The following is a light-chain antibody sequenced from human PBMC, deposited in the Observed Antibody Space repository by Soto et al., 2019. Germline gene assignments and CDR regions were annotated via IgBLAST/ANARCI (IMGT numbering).Light chain of an antibody. Sequence: DIVLTHSPATLSLSPGERATLSSRASQSVSSYLAWYQQKPGQAPRLLIHDASNRATDIPDRVSGSGSGTDFTVTISSLEPEDLAVYYCQQRNNWPRITFGQGTKVESK. V-gene: IGKV3-11*01. J-gene: IGKJ2*01. CDR2: DAS. CDR1: QSVSSY. CDR3: QQRNNWPRIT.